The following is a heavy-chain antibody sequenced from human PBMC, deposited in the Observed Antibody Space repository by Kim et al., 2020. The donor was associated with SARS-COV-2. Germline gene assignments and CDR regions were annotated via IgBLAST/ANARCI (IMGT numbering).Heavy chain of an antibody. CDR3: ARESGSSPTTLDY. V-gene: IGHV3-21*01. D-gene: IGHD2-15*01. Sequence: YADSVKGRFTISRDNAKNSLYLQMNSLRAEDTAVYYCARESGSSPTTLDYWGQGTLVTVSS. J-gene: IGHJ4*02.